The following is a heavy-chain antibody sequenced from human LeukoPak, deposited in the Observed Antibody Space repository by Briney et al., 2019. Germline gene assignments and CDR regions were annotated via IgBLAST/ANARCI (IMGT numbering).Heavy chain of an antibody. D-gene: IGHD6-6*01. CDR3: AKEHSSSSLREVVPVEIYFDY. Sequence: GGSLRLSCAASGFTFSSYAMSWVRQAPGKGLEWVSAISGSGGSTYYADSVKGRFTISRDNSKNTLYLQMNSLRAEDTAVYYCAKEHSSSSLREVVPVEIYFDYWGQGTLVTVSS. CDR2: ISGSGGST. V-gene: IGHV3-23*01. CDR1: GFTFSSYA. J-gene: IGHJ4*02.